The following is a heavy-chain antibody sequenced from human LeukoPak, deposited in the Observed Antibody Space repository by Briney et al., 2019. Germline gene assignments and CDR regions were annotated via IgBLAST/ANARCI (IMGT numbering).Heavy chain of an antibody. V-gene: IGHV3-30-3*01. CDR3: ARDPGAVVVAAYYFDY. CDR1: GFTFSSYE. Sequence: GGSLRLSCAGSGFTFSSYEMNWVRQAPGKGLEWVAVISYDGTTKYYAESVKGRFTISRDNSKDTLYLQMNSLRAEDTAVYYCARDPGAVVVAAYYFDYWGQGTLVTVSS. D-gene: IGHD2-15*01. CDR2: ISYDGTTK. J-gene: IGHJ4*02.